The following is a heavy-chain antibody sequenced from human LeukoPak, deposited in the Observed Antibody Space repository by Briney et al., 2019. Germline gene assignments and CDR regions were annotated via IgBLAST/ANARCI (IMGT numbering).Heavy chain of an antibody. CDR1: GFTFSSYG. CDR2: IWYDGSDK. V-gene: IGHV3-33*01. D-gene: IGHD2-15*01. CDR3: ARDRGYSDY. Sequence: GGSLRLSCAASGFTFSSYGMHWVRQAPGKGLEWVAFIWYDGSDKFYVDSVKGRFTISRDNSKNTLYLQMNSLRAEDTAVYYCARDRGYSDYWGQGTLVTVSS. J-gene: IGHJ4*02.